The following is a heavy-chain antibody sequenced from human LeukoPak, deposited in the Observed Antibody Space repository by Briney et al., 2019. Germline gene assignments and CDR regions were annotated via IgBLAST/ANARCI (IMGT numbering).Heavy chain of an antibody. J-gene: IGHJ4*02. CDR1: GGSFSGYY. D-gene: IGHD5-24*01. V-gene: IGHV4-34*01. Sequence: SETLSLTCAVYGGSFSGYYWSWIRPPPGKGLEWIGSIYYSGSTYYNPSLKSRVTISVDTSKNQFSLKLISVTAADTAIYYCARGIRDGYNLFDYWGQGTLVTVSS. CDR2: IYYSGST. CDR3: ARGIRDGYNLFDY.